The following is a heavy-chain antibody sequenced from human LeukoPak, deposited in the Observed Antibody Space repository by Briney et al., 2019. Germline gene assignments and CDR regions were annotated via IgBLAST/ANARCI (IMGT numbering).Heavy chain of an antibody. J-gene: IGHJ4*02. CDR1: GFTFSIYW. CDR3: ARDVAGSGSR. Sequence: GGSLRLSCEASGFTFSIYWMHWVRQVPGKGLVWVSRINEYGSTTDYADFVKDRFFISRDNAKNTLYLQMNSLRAEDSAVYYCARDVAGSGSRWGQGTRVTVSS. D-gene: IGHD3-10*01. CDR2: INEYGSTT. V-gene: IGHV3-74*01.